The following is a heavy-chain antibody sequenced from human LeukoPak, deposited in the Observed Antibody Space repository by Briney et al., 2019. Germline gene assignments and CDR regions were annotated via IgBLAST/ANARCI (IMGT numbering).Heavy chain of an antibody. CDR2: INHSGST. V-gene: IGHV4-39*07. CDR1: GGSISSSSYY. Sequence: SETLSLTCTVSGGSISSSSYYWSWIRQPPGKGLEWIGEINHSGSTNYNPSLKSRVTISVDTSKNQFSLKLSSVTAADTAVYYCARAARPLYYGGNWFDPWGQGTLVTVSS. D-gene: IGHD4-23*01. J-gene: IGHJ5*02. CDR3: ARAARPLYYGGNWFDP.